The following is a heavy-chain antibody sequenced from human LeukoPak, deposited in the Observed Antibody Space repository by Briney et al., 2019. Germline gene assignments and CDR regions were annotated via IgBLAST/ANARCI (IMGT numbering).Heavy chain of an antibody. CDR3: AKGYYDILTDWGYFDY. CDR1: GFTFSSYA. CDR2: ISSSGSTI. J-gene: IGHJ4*02. D-gene: IGHD3-9*01. Sequence: GGSLRLSCAASGFTFSSYAMHWVRQAPGKGLEWVSYISSSGSTIYYADSVKGRFTISRDNAKNSLYLQMNSLRAEDMALYYCAKGYYDILTDWGYFDYWGQGSLVTVSS. V-gene: IGHV3-48*04.